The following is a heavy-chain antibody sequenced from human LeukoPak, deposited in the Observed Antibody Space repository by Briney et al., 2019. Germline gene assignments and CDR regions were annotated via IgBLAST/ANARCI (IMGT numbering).Heavy chain of an antibody. J-gene: IGHJ6*02. CDR1: GGTFSSYA. CDR2: IIPILGIA. CDR3: ASILGPLRNPAGYSGYDLWYGMDV. Sequence: SVKVSCKASGGTFSSYAISWVRQAPGQGLEWMGRIIPILGIANYAQKFQGRVTITADKSTSTAYMELSSLRSEDTAVYYCASILGPLRNPAGYSGYDLWYGMDVWGQGTPVTVSS. V-gene: IGHV1-69*04. D-gene: IGHD5-12*01.